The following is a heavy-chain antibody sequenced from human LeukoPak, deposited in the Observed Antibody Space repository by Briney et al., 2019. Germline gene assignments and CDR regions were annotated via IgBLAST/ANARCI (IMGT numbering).Heavy chain of an antibody. CDR3: ARVNSGYDFNYYYSYMDV. Sequence: GGSLRLSCAASGFTFSSYSMNWVRQAPGKGLEWVSSISSSSSYIYYADSVKGRFTISRDNAKNSLYLQMNRLRAEDTAVYYCARVNSGYDFNYYYSYMDVWGKGTTVTVSS. CDR1: GFTFSSYS. J-gene: IGHJ6*03. D-gene: IGHD5-12*01. CDR2: ISSSSSYI. V-gene: IGHV3-21*01.